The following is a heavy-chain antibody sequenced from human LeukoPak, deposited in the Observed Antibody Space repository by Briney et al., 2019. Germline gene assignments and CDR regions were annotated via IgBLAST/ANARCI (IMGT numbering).Heavy chain of an antibody. J-gene: IGHJ6*02. CDR2: ISSSSSYI. CDR1: GFTFSSYS. D-gene: IGHD3-22*01. CDR3: ARGPLYYYDSSGFSDYYGMDV. V-gene: IGHV3-21*01. Sequence: PGGSLRLSCAASGFTFSSYSMNWVRQAPGKGLEWVSSISSSSSYIYYADSVKGRFTISRDNAKNSLYLQMNSLRAEDTAVYYCARGPLYYYDSSGFSDYYGMDVWGQGTTVTVSS.